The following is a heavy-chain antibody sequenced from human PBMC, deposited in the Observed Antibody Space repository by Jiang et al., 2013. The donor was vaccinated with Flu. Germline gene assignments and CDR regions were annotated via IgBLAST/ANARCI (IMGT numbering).Heavy chain of an antibody. CDR3: ATDPGYCSSTSCSRWSLYAFDI. D-gene: IGHD2-2*01. V-gene: IGHV1-24*01. Sequence: GAEVKKPGASVKVSCKVSGYTLTELSMHWVRQAPGKGLEWMGGFDPEDGETIYAQKFQGRVTMTEDTSTDTAYMELSSLRSEDTAVYYCATDPGYCSSTSCSRWSLYAFDIWGQGTMVTVSS. CDR1: GYTLTELS. CDR2: FDPEDGET. J-gene: IGHJ3*02.